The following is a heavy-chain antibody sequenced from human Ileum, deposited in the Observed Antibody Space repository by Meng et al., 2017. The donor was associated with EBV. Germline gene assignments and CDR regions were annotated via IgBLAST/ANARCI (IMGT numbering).Heavy chain of an antibody. Sequence: VQSLRCGPGLAKPSDTLPFAASVSSASVSRDSFRVSCIGQSPGRGLEWIDLTYGSDTNYSPSFQGRSTISIDPAKNQLFLKLTSVTAADTAMYYCASYRVGRGGVGSWGQGTLVTVSS. V-gene: IGHV4-61*01. CDR1: SASVSRDSFR. CDR3: ASYRVGRGGVGS. CDR2: TYGSDT. J-gene: IGHJ4*02. D-gene: IGHD3-16*01.